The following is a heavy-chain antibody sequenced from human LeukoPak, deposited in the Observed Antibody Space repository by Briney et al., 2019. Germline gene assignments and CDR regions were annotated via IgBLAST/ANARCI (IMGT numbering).Heavy chain of an antibody. D-gene: IGHD1-26*01. V-gene: IGHV3-43*01. CDR1: GFTFDGYT. Sequence: GGSLRLSCAASGFTFDGYTMHWVRQAPGKGLEWVSLISWDGGSTYYADSVKGRFTISRDNSKNSLYLQMNSLRTEDTALYYCAKDGVELGGSYKHYYSYYYMDVWGKGTTVTVSS. CDR2: ISWDGGST. CDR3: AKDGVELGGSYKHYYSYYYMDV. J-gene: IGHJ6*03.